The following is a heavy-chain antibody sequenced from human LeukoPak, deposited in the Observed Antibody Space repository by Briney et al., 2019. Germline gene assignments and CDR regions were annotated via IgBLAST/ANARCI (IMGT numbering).Heavy chain of an antibody. D-gene: IGHD6-19*01. Sequence: GGSLRLSCAASGFTFSSYAMHWVRQAPGKGLEWVAVISYDGSNKYYADSVKGRFTISRDNSKNTLYLQMNSLRAEDTAVYYCARDAGYSSGWYYYWGQGTLVTVSS. J-gene: IGHJ4*02. CDR1: GFTFSSYA. V-gene: IGHV3-30-3*01. CDR2: ISYDGSNK. CDR3: ARDAGYSSGWYYY.